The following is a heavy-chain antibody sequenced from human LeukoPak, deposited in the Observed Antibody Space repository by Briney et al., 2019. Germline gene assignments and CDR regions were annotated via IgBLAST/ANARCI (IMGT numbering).Heavy chain of an antibody. CDR3: ARGAYSGYD. CDR2: IKEDGSEK. D-gene: IGHD5-12*01. V-gene: IGHV3-7*05. Sequence: GGSLRLSCAASGFTFSSYWMTWVRQAPGKGLEWVANIKEDGSEKDYVDSVKGRFTISRDNAKNSLYLQMNSLRAEDTAVYYCARGAYSGYDWGQGTLSPSPQ. J-gene: IGHJ4*02. CDR1: GFTFSSYW.